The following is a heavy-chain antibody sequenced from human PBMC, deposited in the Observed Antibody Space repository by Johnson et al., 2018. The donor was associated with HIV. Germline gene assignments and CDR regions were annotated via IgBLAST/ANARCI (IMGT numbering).Heavy chain of an antibody. V-gene: IGHV3-30*19. CDR3: AREGGSCSGGWCLDALDV. D-gene: IGHD2-15*01. CDR2: VSYDGHNE. J-gene: IGHJ3*01. Sequence: QEQLVESGGGVVQPGRSLRLFCAASGFTFSDYGIHWVRKAPGTGPEWVAVVSYDGHNEYYADSVEGPFTVSRDNTKNTLYLQMNSLRADDTAIYYCAREGGSCSGGWCLDALDVWGQGTTVTVSS. CDR1: GFTFSDYG.